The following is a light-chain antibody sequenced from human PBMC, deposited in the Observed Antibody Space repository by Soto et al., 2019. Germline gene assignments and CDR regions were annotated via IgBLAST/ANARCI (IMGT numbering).Light chain of an antibody. CDR1: QTVSSY. Sequence: EIVLTQSPATLSLSPGERTTLSCRASQTVSSYLAWYQHKPGQAPRLLIYDASNRATGIPARFSGSGSGTDFTLTISSLEPEDCAVYYCQQRSKWPITFGQGTRLEIK. J-gene: IGKJ5*01. V-gene: IGKV3-11*01. CDR2: DAS. CDR3: QQRSKWPIT.